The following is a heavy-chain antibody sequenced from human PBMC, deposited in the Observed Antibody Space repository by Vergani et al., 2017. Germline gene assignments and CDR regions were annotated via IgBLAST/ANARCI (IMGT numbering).Heavy chain of an antibody. Sequence: EVQLVQSGAEVKKPGESLKISCKGSGYSFTSYWIGWVRQMPGKGLEWMGIIYPGDSDTRYSPSFQGQVTISADKSISTAYLQWSSLKASDTAMYYCARRVTMVRGVISTYDAFDIWGQGTMVTVSS. J-gene: IGHJ3*02. CDR3: ARRVTMVRGVISTYDAFDI. V-gene: IGHV5-51*01. CDR2: IYPGDSDT. D-gene: IGHD3-10*01. CDR1: GYSFTSYW.